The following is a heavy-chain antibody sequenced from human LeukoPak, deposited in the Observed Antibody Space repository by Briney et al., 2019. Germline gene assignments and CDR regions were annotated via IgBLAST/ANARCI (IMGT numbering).Heavy chain of an antibody. CDR3: ATEFWYRFDH. D-gene: IGHD6-13*01. CDR2: VNKDGSGR. J-gene: IGHJ4*02. CDR1: GFPFNYYF. Sequence: GGSLRLSCATSGFPFNYYFMAWVRQAPGKGLEWLATVNKDGSGREYIDSVWGRFTISRDNAKNSIHLQMSSLSADDTAVYFCATEFWYRFDHWGQGTLVTVSS. V-gene: IGHV3-7*01.